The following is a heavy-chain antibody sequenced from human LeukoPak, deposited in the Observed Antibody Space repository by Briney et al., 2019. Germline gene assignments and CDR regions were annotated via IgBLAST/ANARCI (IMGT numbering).Heavy chain of an antibody. CDR3: ASSHLYSSSWYLSGRFDF. CDR2: IYTSGST. J-gene: IGHJ4*02. V-gene: IGHV4-61*02. Sequence: SETLSLTCTVSGGSISSGSYYWSWIRQPAVKGLEWIGRIYTSGSTNYNPSLKSRVTISVDTSKNHFSLQLSSVTAADTAVYYCASSHLYSSSWYLSGRFDFWGQGTLVTVSS. D-gene: IGHD6-13*01. CDR1: GGSISSGSYY.